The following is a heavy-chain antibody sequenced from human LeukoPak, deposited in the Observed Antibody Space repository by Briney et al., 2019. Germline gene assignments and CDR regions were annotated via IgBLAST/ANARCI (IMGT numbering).Heavy chain of an antibody. J-gene: IGHJ4*02. CDR2: IWCDGSNK. CDR3: AKDRVVAATLGYFDY. CDR1: GFTFSSYG. Sequence: GGSLRLSCAASGFTFSSYGMHWVRQAPGKGLEWVAFIWCDGSNKYYADSVKGRFTISRDNSKNTLYLQMNSLRAEDTAVYYCAKDRVVAATLGYFDYWGQGTLVTVSS. D-gene: IGHD2-15*01. V-gene: IGHV3-30*02.